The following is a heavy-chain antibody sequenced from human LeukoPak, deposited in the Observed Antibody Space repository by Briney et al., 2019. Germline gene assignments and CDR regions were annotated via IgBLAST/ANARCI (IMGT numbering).Heavy chain of an antibody. CDR1: GGSFSGYY. J-gene: IGHJ4*02. V-gene: IGHV4-34*01. CDR2: INHSGST. Sequence: PSETLSLTCAVYGGSFSGYYWSWIRQPPGKGLEWIGEINHSGSTNYNPSLKSRVTISVDTSKNQFSLKLSSVTAADTAVYYYASYNLMALGTFDYWGQGTLVTVSS. D-gene: IGHD1-1*01. CDR3: ASYNLMALGTFDY.